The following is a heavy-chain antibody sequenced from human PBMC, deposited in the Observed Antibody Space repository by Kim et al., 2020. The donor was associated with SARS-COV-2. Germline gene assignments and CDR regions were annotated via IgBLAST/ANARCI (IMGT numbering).Heavy chain of an antibody. J-gene: IGHJ4*02. CDR3: TTDYGSGSWGDY. V-gene: IGHV3-15*01. Sequence: DYAAPVKGRFTISRDDSKNTLYLQMNSLKTEDTAVYYCTTDYGSGSWGDYWGQGTLVTVSS. D-gene: IGHD3-10*01.